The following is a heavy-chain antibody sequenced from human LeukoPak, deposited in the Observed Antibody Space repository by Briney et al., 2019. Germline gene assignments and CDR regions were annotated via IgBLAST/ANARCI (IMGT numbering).Heavy chain of an antibody. CDR1: GGSISSYY. CDR3: ARTPNVYYYYMDV. V-gene: IGHV4-59*01. D-gene: IGHD2-15*01. CDR2: IYYSGST. Sequence: PSETLSLTCTVSGGSISSYYWSWIRQPPGKGLEWIGYIYYSGSTNYNPSLKSRVTISVDTSKNQLSLKLSSVTAANTAVYYCARTPNVYYYYMDVWGKGTTVTVSS. J-gene: IGHJ6*03.